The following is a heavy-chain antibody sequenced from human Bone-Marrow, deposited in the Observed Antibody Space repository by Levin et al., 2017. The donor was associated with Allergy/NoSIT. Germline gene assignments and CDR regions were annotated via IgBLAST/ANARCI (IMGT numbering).Heavy chain of an antibody. J-gene: IGHJ3*02. CDR2: IWYDGSNK. D-gene: IGHD2-15*01. Sequence: GESLKISCAASGFTFSSYGMHWVRQAPGKGLEWVAVIWYDGSNKYYADSVKGRFTISRDNSKNTLYLQMNSLRAEDTAVYYCARGAVVVVAATGAFDIWGQGTMVTVSS. CDR1: GFTFSSYG. V-gene: IGHV3-33*01. CDR3: ARGAVVVVAATGAFDI.